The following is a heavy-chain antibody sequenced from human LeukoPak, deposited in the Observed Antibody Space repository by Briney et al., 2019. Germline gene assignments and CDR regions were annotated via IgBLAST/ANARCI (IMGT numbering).Heavy chain of an antibody. CDR1: GFTFSSYA. Sequence: PGGSLRLSCAASGFTFSSYAMSWVRQAPGKGLEWVPAIIGSGGSTYYVDSVKSRFTISRDNSKNTLYLQMNSLRAEDTAVYYCAGPMVRAVTQNYFDYWGQGTLVTVSS. CDR3: AGPMVRAVTQNYFDY. D-gene: IGHD3-10*01. CDR2: IIGSGGST. V-gene: IGHV3-23*01. J-gene: IGHJ4*02.